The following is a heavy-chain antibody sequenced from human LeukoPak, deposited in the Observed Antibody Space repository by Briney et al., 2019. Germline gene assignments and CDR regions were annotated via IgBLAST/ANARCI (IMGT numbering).Heavy chain of an antibody. CDR2: IYHSGST. CDR1: SGSISSGAYY. Sequence: PSETLSLTCTVSSGSISSGAYYWGWIRQPPGKGLEWVGSIYHSGSTFYNPSLKGRVTIPVDTSKIQFYLKLTSVTAADTAVFFCGREEFGTACFDSWGQGTLVTVSS. J-gene: IGHJ4*02. V-gene: IGHV4-39*07. D-gene: IGHD1-7*01. CDR3: GREEFGTACFDS.